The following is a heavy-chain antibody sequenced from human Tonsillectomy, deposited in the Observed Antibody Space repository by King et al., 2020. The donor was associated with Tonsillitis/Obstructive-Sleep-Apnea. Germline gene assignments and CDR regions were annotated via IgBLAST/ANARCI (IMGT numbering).Heavy chain of an antibody. J-gene: IGHJ5*02. CDR1: VGSFSGYY. CDR3: ARGGYCSSTSCYTPTNNWFDP. D-gene: IGHD2-2*02. CDR2: INHSGSA. Sequence: VQLQQWGAGLLKPSETLSLTCAVYVGSFSGYYWSWIRQPPGKGLEWIGEINHSGSANYNPSLKSRVTISVDTSKNQFSLKLSSVTAADTAVYYCARGGYCSSTSCYTPTNNWFDPWGQGTLVTVSS. V-gene: IGHV4-34*01.